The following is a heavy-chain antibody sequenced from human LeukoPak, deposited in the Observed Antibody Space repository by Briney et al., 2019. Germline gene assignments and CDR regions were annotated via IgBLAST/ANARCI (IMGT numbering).Heavy chain of an antibody. J-gene: IGHJ6*02. CDR2: IYPGDSDT. V-gene: IGHV5-51*01. CDR3: ASGYGDYTYYYYGMDV. D-gene: IGHD4-17*01. CDR1: GYSFTSYW. Sequence: GESLQISCKGSGYSFTSYWIGWVRPMPGKGLEWMGIIYPGDSDTRYSPSFQGQVTISADKSISTAYLQWSSLKASDTAMYYCASGYGDYTYYYYGMDVWGQGTTVTVSS.